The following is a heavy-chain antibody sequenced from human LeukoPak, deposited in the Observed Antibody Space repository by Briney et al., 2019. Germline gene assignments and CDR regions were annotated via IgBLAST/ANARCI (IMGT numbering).Heavy chain of an antibody. Sequence: SVKVSCKASGGTFSSYAISWVRQAPGQGLEWMGRIIPILGIANYAQKFQGRVTITADKSTSTAYMELSSLRSEDTAVYYCARDRLSIADTARDAFDIWGQGTMVTVSS. J-gene: IGHJ3*02. V-gene: IGHV1-69*04. D-gene: IGHD6-6*01. CDR1: GGTFSSYA. CDR3: ARDRLSIADTARDAFDI. CDR2: IIPILGIA.